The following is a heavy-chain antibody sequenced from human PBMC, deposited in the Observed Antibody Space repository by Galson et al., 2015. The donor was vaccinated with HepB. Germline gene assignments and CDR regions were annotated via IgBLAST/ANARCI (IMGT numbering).Heavy chain of an antibody. CDR3: ARDGYSSSWYVRYFDL. J-gene: IGHJ2*01. CDR2: IWYDGSNK. CDR1: GFSFTRYA. D-gene: IGHD6-13*01. V-gene: IGHV3-33*08. Sequence: SLRLSCAASGFSFTRYAMTWVRQAPGKGLEWVAVIWYDGSNKYYADSVKGRFTISRDNSKNTLYLQMNSLRAEDTAVYYCARDGYSSSWYVRYFDLWGRGTLVTVSS.